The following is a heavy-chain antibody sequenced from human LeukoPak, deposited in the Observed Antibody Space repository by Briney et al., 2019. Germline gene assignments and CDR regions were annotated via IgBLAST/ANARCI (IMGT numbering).Heavy chain of an antibody. V-gene: IGHV3-23*01. CDR2: ISGSGGST. J-gene: IGHJ4*02. CDR1: GFTFSSYA. CDR3: AKDGKDIVVVVAATHFDY. Sequence: GGSLRLSCAASGFTFSSYAMSWVRQAPGKGLEWGSAISGSGGSTYYADSVKGRFTISRDNSKNTLYLQMNSLRAEDTAVYYCAKDGKDIVVVVAATHFDYWGQGTLVTVSS. D-gene: IGHD2-15*01.